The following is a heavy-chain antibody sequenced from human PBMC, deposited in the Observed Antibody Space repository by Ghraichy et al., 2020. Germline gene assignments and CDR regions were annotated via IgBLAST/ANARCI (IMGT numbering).Heavy chain of an antibody. D-gene: IGHD2-21*02. J-gene: IGHJ4*02. CDR2: ISAYNGNT. Sequence: ASVKVSCKASGYTFTSYGISWVRQAPGQGLEWMGWISAYNGNTNYAQKLQGRVTMTTDTSTSTAYMELRSLRSDDTAVYYCARDPRARYCGGDCYFAYWGQGTLVTVSS. CDR1: GYTFTSYG. V-gene: IGHV1-18*04. CDR3: ARDPRARYCGGDCYFAY.